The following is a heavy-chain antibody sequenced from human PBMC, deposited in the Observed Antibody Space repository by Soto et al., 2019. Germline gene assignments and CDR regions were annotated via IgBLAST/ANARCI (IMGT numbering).Heavy chain of an antibody. Sequence: GESLKISCMGSGYTFDNYWIGWVRQMPGKGLEWMGIIYPGDFDTRYSPSFQGQVTISADKSISTAYLQWSSLKASDTAMYYCARFLYYDILTGYFPYYYYYGMDVWGQGTTVTVSS. V-gene: IGHV5-51*01. D-gene: IGHD3-9*01. CDR1: GYTFDNYW. CDR2: IYPGDFDT. J-gene: IGHJ6*02. CDR3: ARFLYYDILTGYFPYYYYYGMDV.